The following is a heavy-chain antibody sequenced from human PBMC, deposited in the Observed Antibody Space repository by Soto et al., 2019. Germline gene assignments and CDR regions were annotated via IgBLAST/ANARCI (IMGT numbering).Heavy chain of an antibody. V-gene: IGHV3-30*18. Sequence: GGSLRLSCSASGFALSKYGMHWVRQAPGKGLEWVAVISDDGSNKYYVDYVKGRLTISRDNSKNTLYLKMNSLRLENTAVYHCAKEGGFRTESPLYYYRMDVWGQGTTVTVSS. CDR2: ISDDGSNK. D-gene: IGHD6-25*01. CDR3: AKEGGFRTESPLYYYRMDV. CDR1: GFALSKYG. J-gene: IGHJ6*02.